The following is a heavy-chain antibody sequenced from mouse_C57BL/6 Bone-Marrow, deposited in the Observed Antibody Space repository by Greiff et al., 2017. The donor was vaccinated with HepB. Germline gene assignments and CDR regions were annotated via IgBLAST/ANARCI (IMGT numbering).Heavy chain of an antibody. CDR3: ARGHYYGSSYDAMDY. Sequence: EVKVVESEGGLVQPGSSMKLSCTASGFTFSDYYMAWVRQVPEKGLEWVANINYDGSSTYYLDPLKSRFIISRDNAKNILYLQMSSLKSEDTATYYCARGHYYGSSYDAMDYWGQGTSVTVSS. V-gene: IGHV5-16*01. CDR1: GFTFSDYY. D-gene: IGHD1-1*01. J-gene: IGHJ4*01. CDR2: INYDGSST.